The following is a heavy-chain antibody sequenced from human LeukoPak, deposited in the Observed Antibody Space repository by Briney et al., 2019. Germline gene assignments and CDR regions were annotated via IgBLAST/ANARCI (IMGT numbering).Heavy chain of an antibody. Sequence: SETLSLTCAVYGGSFSGYYWSWIRQPPGKGLEWIGKINHSGSTNYNPSLKSRVTISVDTSKNQFSLKLSSVTAADTAVYYCARGDFWSGFTYYFDYWGQGTLVTVSS. D-gene: IGHD3-3*01. CDR3: ARGDFWSGFTYYFDY. J-gene: IGHJ4*02. CDR2: INHSGST. CDR1: GGSFSGYY. V-gene: IGHV4-34*01.